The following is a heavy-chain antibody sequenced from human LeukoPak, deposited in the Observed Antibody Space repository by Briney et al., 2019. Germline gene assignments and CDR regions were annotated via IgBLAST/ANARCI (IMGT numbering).Heavy chain of an antibody. D-gene: IGHD2-15*01. V-gene: IGHV3-53*01. CDR1: GVTVSTNY. CDR3: AKETVVVAGGFDY. CDR2: IYSGGST. J-gene: IGHJ4*02. Sequence: GGSLRLSCAASGVTVSTNYMNWVRQAPGKGLEWVSIIYSGGSTHYADSVKGRFTVSRDNSKNTLYLQMNSLRAEDTAVYYCAKETVVVAGGFDYWGQGTLVTVSS.